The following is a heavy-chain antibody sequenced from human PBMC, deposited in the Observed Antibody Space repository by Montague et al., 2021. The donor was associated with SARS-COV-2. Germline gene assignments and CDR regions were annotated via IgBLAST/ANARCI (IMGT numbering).Heavy chain of an antibody. CDR3: ARGSSRYYTPRPFDY. J-gene: IGHJ4*02. V-gene: IGHV6-1*01. Sequence: NDYAVSVKSRITINPDTSKNQFSLQLNSVTPEDTAVYYCARGSSRYYTPRPFDYWGQGTLVNVSS. CDR2: N. D-gene: IGHD3-22*01.